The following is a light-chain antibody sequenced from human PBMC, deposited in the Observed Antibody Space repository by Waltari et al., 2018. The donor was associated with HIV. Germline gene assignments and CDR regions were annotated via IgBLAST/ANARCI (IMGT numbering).Light chain of an antibody. CDR1: QRVASY. Sequence: DIQMTQSPSSLSASVGDTITITCRASQRVASYLDWYQQNPGKAPRTLIYTSSRLRDGVRPRFRGSGFGTDFTLTISSLQPEDFATYLCQQSFSTPYTFGQGTDLEVK. CDR2: TSS. V-gene: IGKV1-39*01. CDR3: QQSFSTPYT. J-gene: IGKJ2*01.